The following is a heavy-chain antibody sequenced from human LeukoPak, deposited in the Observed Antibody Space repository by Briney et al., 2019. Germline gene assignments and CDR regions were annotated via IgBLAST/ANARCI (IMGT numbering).Heavy chain of an antibody. Sequence: ASVKVSCKASGYTFTSYGISWVRQAPGQGLEWMGWISAYNGNTNYAQKLQGRVTMTTDTSTSTAYMELRSLRSDDTAVYYCARDGTVVVRGNWFDPWGQGTLVTVSS. CDR3: ARDGTVVVRGNWFDP. J-gene: IGHJ5*02. CDR1: GYTFTSYG. D-gene: IGHD2-2*01. V-gene: IGHV1-18*01. CDR2: ISAYNGNT.